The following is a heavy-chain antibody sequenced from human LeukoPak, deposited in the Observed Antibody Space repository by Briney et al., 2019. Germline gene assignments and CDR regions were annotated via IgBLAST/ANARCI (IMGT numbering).Heavy chain of an antibody. CDR1: GYTFTGYY. CDR3: ARDLRLTSGSSGFGP. J-gene: IGHJ5*02. CDR2: INPNSGGT. D-gene: IGHD1-26*01. Sequence: ASVKVSCKASGYTFTGYYMHWVRQAPGQGLEWMGWINPNSGGTNYAQKFQGRVPMTRDTSISTAYMELSRLTSDDTAVYYCARDLRLTSGSSGFGPWGQGTLVTVSS. V-gene: IGHV1-2*02.